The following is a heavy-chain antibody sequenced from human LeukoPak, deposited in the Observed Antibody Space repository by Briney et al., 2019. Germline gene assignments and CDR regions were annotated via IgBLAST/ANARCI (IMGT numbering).Heavy chain of an antibody. D-gene: IGHD6-19*01. CDR2: INPSGGST. CDR3: ARNRGHLRYSSGWSPGY. J-gene: IGHJ4*02. V-gene: IGHV1-46*01. CDR1: GYIFTSYH. Sequence: ASVKVSCKASGYIFTSYHMYWVRQAPGQGLEWMGIINPSGGSTRYAQKFQGRLTMTRDTSTSTVYMELSSLRSEDTAVFYCARNRGHLRYSSGWSPGYWGQGTLVTVSS.